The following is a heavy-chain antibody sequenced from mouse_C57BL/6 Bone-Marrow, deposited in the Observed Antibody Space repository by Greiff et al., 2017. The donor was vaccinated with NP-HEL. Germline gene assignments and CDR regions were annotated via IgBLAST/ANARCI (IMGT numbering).Heavy chain of an antibody. CDR2: IDPSDSYN. CDR3: ARGRLPWYFDV. Sequence: QVQLQQPGAELVKPGASVKLSCKASGYTFTSYWMQWVKQRPGQGLEWIGEIDPSDSYNNYNQKFKGKATLTVDTSSSPAYIQLSSLTSEDSSVYYCARGRLPWYFDVWGTGTTVTVSS. J-gene: IGHJ1*03. D-gene: IGHD2-4*01. CDR1: GYTFTSYW. V-gene: IGHV1-50*01.